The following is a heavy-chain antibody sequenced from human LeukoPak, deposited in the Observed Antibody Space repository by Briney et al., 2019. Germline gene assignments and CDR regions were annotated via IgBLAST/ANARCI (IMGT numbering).Heavy chain of an antibody. V-gene: IGHV3-23*01. CDR2: ISGSGGTT. CDR3: ARDWETLTYYDSSGQEY. Sequence: GGSLRLSCAASGFTFSSYAMSWVRQAPGKGLEWVSAISGSGGTTYYADSVKGRFTISRDNSKNTLYLQMNSLRAEDTAIYFCARDWETLTYYDSSGQEYWGQGKMVTVSS. D-gene: IGHD3-22*01. J-gene: IGHJ3*01. CDR1: GFTFSSYA.